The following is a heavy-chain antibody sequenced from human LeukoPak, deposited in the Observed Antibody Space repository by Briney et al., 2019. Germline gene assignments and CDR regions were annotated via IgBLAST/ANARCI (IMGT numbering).Heavy chain of an antibody. CDR3: ARDVGGSLDY. V-gene: IGHV3-7*01. D-gene: IGHD1-26*01. J-gene: IGHJ4*02. CDR1: GFTFSTYW. CDR2: IKGDESAR. Sequence: PGGSLRLSCAASGFTFSTYWMAWVRQAPGKGLEWVAKIKGDESARHQADSVKGRFTISRDNAQNSVYLQMSSLRGEDTAVYYCARDVGGSLDYWGQGTLVTVSS.